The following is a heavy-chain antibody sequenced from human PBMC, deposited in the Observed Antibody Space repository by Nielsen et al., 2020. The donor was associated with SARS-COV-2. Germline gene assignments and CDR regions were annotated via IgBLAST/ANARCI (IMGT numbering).Heavy chain of an antibody. CDR2: ISYDGSNK. V-gene: IGHV3-30-3*01. CDR3: ARGKRFDY. Sequence: GGSLRLSCAASGFTFSSYAMHWVRQAPGKGLEWVAVISYDGSNKYYADSVKGRFTISRDNSKNTLYLQMNSLRAEDTAVYYCARGKRFDYWGQGTLVTVSS. CDR1: GFTFSSYA. J-gene: IGHJ4*02.